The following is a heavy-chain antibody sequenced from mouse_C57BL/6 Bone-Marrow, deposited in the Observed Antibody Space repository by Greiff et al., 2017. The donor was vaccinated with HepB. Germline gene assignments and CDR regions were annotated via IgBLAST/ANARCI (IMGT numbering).Heavy chain of an antibody. J-gene: IGHJ3*01. D-gene: IGHD1-1*01. CDR2: IHPNSGST. CDR3: ARYYYGSRAWFAY. Sequence: VQLQQPGAVLVKPGASVKLSCKASGYTFTSYWMHWVKQRPGQGLEWIGMIHPNSGSTNYNEKFKSKATLTVDKSSSTAYMQLSSLTSEDSAVYYCARYYYGSRAWFAYWGQGTLVTVSA. CDR1: GYTFTSYW. V-gene: IGHV1-64*01.